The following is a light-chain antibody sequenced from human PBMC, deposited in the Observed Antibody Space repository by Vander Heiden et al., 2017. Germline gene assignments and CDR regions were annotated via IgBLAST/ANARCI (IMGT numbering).Light chain of an antibody. CDR3: QQYNSYSAT. J-gene: IGKJ1*01. CDR1: QSISSW. CDR2: KAS. V-gene: IGKV1-5*03. Sequence: DIQMTQSPSTLSASVGDRVTITCRASQSISSWLAWYQQKPGKAPKLLIYKASSLESGVPSRFRRSGSGTEFTLTISGLQPDDFATYYCQQYNSYSATFGQGTKVEIK.